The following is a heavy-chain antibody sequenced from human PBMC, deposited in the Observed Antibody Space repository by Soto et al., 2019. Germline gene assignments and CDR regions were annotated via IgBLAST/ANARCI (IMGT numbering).Heavy chain of an antibody. V-gene: IGHV3-43*01. D-gene: IGHD6-19*01. CDR3: AKDLQKSIAVAGPNLDY. J-gene: IGHJ4*02. Sequence: VGSLRLSCAASGFTFDYYTMHWVRQAPGKGLEWVSLISWDGGSTYYADSVKGRFTISRDNSKNSLYLQMNSLRTEDTALYYCAKDLQKSIAVAGPNLDYWGQGTLVTVSS. CDR1: GFTFDYYT. CDR2: ISWDGGST.